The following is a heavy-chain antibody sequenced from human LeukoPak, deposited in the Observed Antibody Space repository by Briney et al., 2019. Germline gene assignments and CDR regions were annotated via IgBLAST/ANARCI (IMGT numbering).Heavy chain of an antibody. CDR3: ARVGVYWFDP. J-gene: IGHJ5*02. Sequence: GGSLRLSCAASGFTFSSYWMSWVRQAPGKGLEWVANINKDGGEKYYVDSVKGRFTISRDNAKNSLYLQMNSLRADDTAVYYCARVGVYWFDPWGQGTLVTVSS. V-gene: IGHV3-7*03. CDR1: GFTFSSYW. D-gene: IGHD3-10*01. CDR2: INKDGGEK.